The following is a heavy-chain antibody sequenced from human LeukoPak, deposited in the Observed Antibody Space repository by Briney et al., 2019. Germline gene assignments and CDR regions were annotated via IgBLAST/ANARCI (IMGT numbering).Heavy chain of an antibody. D-gene: IGHD2/OR15-2a*01. J-gene: IGHJ6*03. V-gene: IGHV4-39*01. Sequence: PSETLSLTCSVSGVSISSGSYYWGWIRQPPGMGLEWIGIIYHNGNTNYNPSLKSRVTISADTSRNQFSLRMDSVTAADTAVYYCARLWDSTGLYFYYYMDVWGEGTTVTVS. CDR3: ARLWDSTGLYFYYYMDV. CDR1: GVSISSGSYY. CDR2: IYHNGNT.